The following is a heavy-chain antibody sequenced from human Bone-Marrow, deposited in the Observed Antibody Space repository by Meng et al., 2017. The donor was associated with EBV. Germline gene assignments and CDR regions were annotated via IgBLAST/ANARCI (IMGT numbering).Heavy chain of an antibody. CDR2: IIPVLGAT. Sequence: QGQLVQSWAEVKKPGSSVRVSCKASGGTLNNFAINWVRQAPGEGLEWMGGIIPVLGATNYADNFQGRMKIIADESTNTAYMELSKLTPADTALYYCARDNGDTMTNPYFDYWGQGTLVTVSS. CDR1: GGTLNNFA. CDR3: ARDNGDTMTNPYFDY. J-gene: IGHJ4*02. V-gene: IGHV1-69*01. D-gene: IGHD2-21*01.